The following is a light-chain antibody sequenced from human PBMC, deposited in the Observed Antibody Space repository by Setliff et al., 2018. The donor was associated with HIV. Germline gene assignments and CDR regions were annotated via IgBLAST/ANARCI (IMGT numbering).Light chain of an antibody. Sequence: QSALTQPASVSGSPGQAITISCTGNNSDIGTYDLVSWYQQHPGRAPKLTIFEVKRRPSGVSNRFSGSKSGNTASLTISGLQAEDEANYYCSSYATSSIPYVFGTGTKVTVL. V-gene: IGLV2-14*02. CDR1: NSDIGTYDL. CDR2: EVK. J-gene: IGLJ1*01. CDR3: SSYATSSIPYV.